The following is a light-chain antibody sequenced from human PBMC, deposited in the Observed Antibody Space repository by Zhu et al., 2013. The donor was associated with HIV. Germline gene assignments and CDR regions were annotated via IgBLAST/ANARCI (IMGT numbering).Light chain of an antibody. CDR2: GAS. CDR1: QSVSSTY. J-gene: IGKJ1*01. Sequence: EIVLTQSPGTLSLSPGERATLSCRASQSVSSTYLAWYQQKPGQAPRLLIYGASSRATGIPDRFSGRGSGTDFTLTISRLEPEDFAVYYCQQYDSSPLWTFGQGTKVEV. V-gene: IGKV3-20*01. CDR3: QQYDSSPLWT.